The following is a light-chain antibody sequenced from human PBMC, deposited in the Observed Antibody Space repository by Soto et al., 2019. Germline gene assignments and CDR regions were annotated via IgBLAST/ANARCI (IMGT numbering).Light chain of an antibody. Sequence: QSVLTQPASVSGSPGQSITISCTGTSSDVGAYDYVSWYQQHPGKAPKLMIYDVYARPSGVSQRFSGSKSGNTASLTISGLQSDDEADYYCSSYTNTMSYVFGTGTKVTVL. CDR2: DVY. J-gene: IGLJ1*01. CDR3: SSYTNTMSYV. CDR1: SSDVGAYDY. V-gene: IGLV2-14*03.